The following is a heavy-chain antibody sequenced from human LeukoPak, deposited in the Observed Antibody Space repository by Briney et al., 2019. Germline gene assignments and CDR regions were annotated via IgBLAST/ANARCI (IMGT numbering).Heavy chain of an antibody. CDR1: GFSFSDYY. CDR3: AKGGQQLKNLVDY. J-gene: IGHJ4*02. CDR2: MSNSGSTI. V-gene: IGHV3-11*01. Sequence: GGSLRLSCAASGFSFSDYYMSWIRQAPGKGLEWVSYMSNSGSTIYYADSVKGRFTISRDNTKNSLYLQMNSLRAEDTALYYCAKGGQQLKNLVDYWGQGTLVTVSS. D-gene: IGHD6-13*01.